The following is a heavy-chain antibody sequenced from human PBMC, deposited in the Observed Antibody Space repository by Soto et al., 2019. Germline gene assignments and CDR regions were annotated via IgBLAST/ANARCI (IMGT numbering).Heavy chain of an antibody. CDR1: GFTFSSYE. Sequence: LRLSCAASGFTFSSYEMNWVRQAPGKGLEWVSYISSSGSTIYYADSVKGRFTISRDNAKNSLYLQMNSLRAEDTAVYYCARDDYYDFWSGYSPIRYYYYGMDVWGQGTTVTVSS. D-gene: IGHD3-3*01. V-gene: IGHV3-48*03. CDR3: ARDDYYDFWSGYSPIRYYYYGMDV. J-gene: IGHJ6*02. CDR2: ISSSGSTI.